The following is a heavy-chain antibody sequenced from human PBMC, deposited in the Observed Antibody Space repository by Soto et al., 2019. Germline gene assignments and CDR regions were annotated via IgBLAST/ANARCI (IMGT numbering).Heavy chain of an antibody. CDR3: ARLLTEGATFREDAFDL. D-gene: IGHD3-9*01. J-gene: IGHJ3*01. V-gene: IGHV1-18*01. CDR1: RYTFTSHG. CDR2: ISTFNGKT. Sequence: QIQLVQSGGDVKTPGASVKVSCTTSRYTFTSHGIAWVRQAPGQGLEGMGWISTFNGKTGYAQKFQGRVTMTADTITSTVHMELRSLRSDDTAVYYCARLLTEGATFREDAFDLWGPGTKVTVSS.